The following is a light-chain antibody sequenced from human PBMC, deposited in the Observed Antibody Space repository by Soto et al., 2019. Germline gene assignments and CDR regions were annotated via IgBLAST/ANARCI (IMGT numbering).Light chain of an antibody. V-gene: IGLV2-14*01. CDR3: SSYTSSSTLGV. CDR2: DVR. CDR1: SSDVGGYNY. J-gene: IGLJ2*01. Sequence: QSALTQPASVSGSPGQSITISCTGTSSDVGGYNYVSWYQQHPGKAPKLMIYDVRHRPSGVSNRSSGSESGNTASLTISGRPAEDEADYYCSSYTSSSTLGVFGGGTKLTVL.